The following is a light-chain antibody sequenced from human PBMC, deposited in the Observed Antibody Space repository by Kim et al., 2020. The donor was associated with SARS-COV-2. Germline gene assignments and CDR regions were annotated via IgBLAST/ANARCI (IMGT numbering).Light chain of an antibody. CDR1: KLEDKY. J-gene: IGLJ2*01. V-gene: IGLV3-1*01. CDR3: QTWDSSSVI. CDR2: QDT. Sequence: SVSPGRTASITCSGDKLEDKYVCWYQQKAGQSPVLLIYQDTKWPSGIPERFSGSNSGNTATLTISGTQAMDEADYYCQTWDSSSVIFGGGTQLTVL.